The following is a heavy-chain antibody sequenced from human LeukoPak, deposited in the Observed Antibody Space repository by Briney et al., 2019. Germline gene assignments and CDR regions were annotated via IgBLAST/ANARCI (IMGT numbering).Heavy chain of an antibody. CDR1: GASISSGGYS. V-gene: IGHV4-30-2*01. J-gene: IGHJ3*02. D-gene: IGHD2-15*01. CDR2: IYHSGST. Sequence: PSETLSLTCAVSGASISSGGYSWRWIRQPPGKGLEWIGYIYHSGSTYYNPSLKSRVTISVDRSKNQFSLKLSSVTAADTAVYYCARVGWPHAFDIWGQGTMVTVSS. CDR3: ARVGWPHAFDI.